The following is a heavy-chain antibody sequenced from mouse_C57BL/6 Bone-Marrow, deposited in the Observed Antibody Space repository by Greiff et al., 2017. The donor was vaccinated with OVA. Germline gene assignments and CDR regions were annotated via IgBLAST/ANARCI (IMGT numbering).Heavy chain of an antibody. CDR1: GFTFSDAW. V-gene: IGHV6-6*01. J-gene: IGHJ1*03. Sequence: VKLVESGGGLVQPGGSMKLSCAASGFTFSDAWMDWVRQSPEKGLEWVAEIRTKANNHATYYAESVKGRFTITRDESKSSVYMQMNSLRAEDTGIDDCTRALQTDRYFDDWGTGTTGTVSS. D-gene: IGHD4-1*01. CDR3: TRALQTDRYFDD. CDR2: IRTKANNHAT.